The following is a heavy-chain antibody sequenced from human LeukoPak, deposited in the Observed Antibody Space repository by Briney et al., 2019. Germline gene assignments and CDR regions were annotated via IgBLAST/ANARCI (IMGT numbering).Heavy chain of an antibody. CDR1: GYTFTNHY. CDR3: ARDLSVGILVGGNYDT. J-gene: IGHJ5*02. D-gene: IGHD3-10*01. CDR2: ISPSDGKT. V-gene: IGHV1-46*01. Sequence: VASVTVSCRSFGYTFTNHYIHWIRQAPGQAFEWVGIISPSDGKTIHAQKFQGRVTMTRDTSTTTVYMELSGLTSEDTAFYYCARDLSVGILVGGNYDTWGQGTLVTVSS.